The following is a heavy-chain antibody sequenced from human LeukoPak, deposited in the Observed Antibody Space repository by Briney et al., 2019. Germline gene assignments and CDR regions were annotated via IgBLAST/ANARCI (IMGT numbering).Heavy chain of an antibody. D-gene: IGHD3-16*02. CDR3: ARPRYRRYAFDI. CDR2: INHSGST. CDR1: GGSFSGYY. V-gene: IGHV4-34*01. J-gene: IGHJ3*02. Sequence: SETLSLTCAVYGGSFSGYYWSWIRQPPGKGLEWIGEINHSGSTNYNPSLKSRVTISVDTSKNQFSLKLSSVTAADTAVYYCARPRYRRYAFDIWGQGTMATVSS.